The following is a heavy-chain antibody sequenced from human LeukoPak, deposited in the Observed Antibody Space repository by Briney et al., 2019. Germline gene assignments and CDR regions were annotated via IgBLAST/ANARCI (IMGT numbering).Heavy chain of an antibody. V-gene: IGHV3-21*01. J-gene: IGHJ3*01. Sequence: GGSLRLSCAASGFTFSRYSMNWVRQAPGKGLEWVSSITDRSGYIFYANSVKGRFTVSRDDAKNSVYLQMNSLRVEDTAVSYCARDLRDWGQGTVVTVSS. CDR2: ITDRSGYI. CDR3: ARDLRD. CDR1: GFTFSRYS.